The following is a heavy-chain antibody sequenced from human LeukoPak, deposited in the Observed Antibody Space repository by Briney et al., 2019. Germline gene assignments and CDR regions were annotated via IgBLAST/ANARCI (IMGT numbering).Heavy chain of an antibody. J-gene: IGHJ4*02. D-gene: IGHD3-10*01. Sequence: SETLSLTCAVYGGSFSGYYWSWIRQPPGKGLEWIGEINHSGSTNYNPSLKSRVTISVDTSKNQFSLKLSSVTAADTAVYYCARETYYYGSGSHFDYWGQGTLVTVSS. V-gene: IGHV4-34*01. CDR3: ARETYYYGSGSHFDY. CDR2: INHSGST. CDR1: GGSFSGYY.